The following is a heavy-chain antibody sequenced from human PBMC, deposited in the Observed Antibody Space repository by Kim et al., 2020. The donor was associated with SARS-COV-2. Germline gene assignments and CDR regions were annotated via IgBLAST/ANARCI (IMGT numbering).Heavy chain of an antibody. CDR3: ARDRVPYYYYGLDV. V-gene: IGHV1-69*13. Sequence: SVKVSCKASGGTFSSYPISWVRQAPGQGLEWMGGIIPIFGTPNYAQKFQGSVTITADESTSTAYMELSSLRSEDTAVYYCARDRVPYYYYGLDVWGQGTTVTVSS. CDR2: IIPIFGTP. J-gene: IGHJ6*02. CDR1: GGTFSSYP. D-gene: IGHD2-21*01.